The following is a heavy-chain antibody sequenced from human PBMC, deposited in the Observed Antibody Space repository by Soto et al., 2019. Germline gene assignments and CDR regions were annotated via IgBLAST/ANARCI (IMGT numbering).Heavy chain of an antibody. Sequence: ASVKVSCKASGYTFTSYGTSWVRQAPGQGLEWMGWISAYNGNTNYAQKLQGRVTMTTDTSTSTAYMELRSLRSDDTAVYYCARAYYYGSGSYAQICGQGTMVNVSS. J-gene: IGHJ3*02. V-gene: IGHV1-18*01. CDR1: GYTFTSYG. CDR3: ARAYYYGSGSYAQI. CDR2: ISAYNGNT. D-gene: IGHD3-10*01.